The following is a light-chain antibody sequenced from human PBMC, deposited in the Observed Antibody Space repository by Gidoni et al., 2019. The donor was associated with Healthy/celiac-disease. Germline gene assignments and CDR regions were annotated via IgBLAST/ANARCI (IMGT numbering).Light chain of an antibody. CDR3: QSYDSSLSASAV. Sequence: QSVLTQPPSVSGAQGQRVPISCTGSSSNIGADYAVHWYQQLPGTAPNLLIYGNINRPSGVPDRFSGSKSGTSASLAITGLQAVDEADYYCQSYDSSLSASAVFGTWTKVTVL. CDR1: SSNIGADYA. CDR2: GNI. V-gene: IGLV1-40*01. J-gene: IGLJ1*01.